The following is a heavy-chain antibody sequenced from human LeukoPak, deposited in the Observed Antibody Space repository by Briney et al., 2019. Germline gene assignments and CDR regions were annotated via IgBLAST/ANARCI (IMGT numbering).Heavy chain of an antibody. D-gene: IGHD6-13*01. V-gene: IGHV3-33*06. CDR2: IWYDGSNK. CDR1: GFTFSSYG. Sequence: PGGSLRLSCAASGFTFSSYGMHWVRQAPGKGLEWVAVIWYDGSNKYYADSVKGRFTISRDNSKNTLYLQMNSLRAEDTAVYYCAKDIKAAASPTPGWFDPWGPGTLVTVSS. J-gene: IGHJ5*02. CDR3: AKDIKAAASPTPGWFDP.